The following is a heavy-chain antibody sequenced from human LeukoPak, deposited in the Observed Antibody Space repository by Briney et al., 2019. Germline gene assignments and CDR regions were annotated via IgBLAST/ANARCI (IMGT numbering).Heavy chain of an antibody. Sequence: GRSLRLSCAASGFTFSSYAMHWVRQAPGKGLEWVAVISYDGSNKYYADSVKGRFTISRGNSKNTLYLQMNSLRAEDTAVYYCARLAVAFRLWRYYFDYWGQGTLVTVSS. CDR3: ARLAVAFRLWRYYFDY. V-gene: IGHV3-30*04. CDR2: ISYDGSNK. J-gene: IGHJ4*02. CDR1: GFTFSSYA. D-gene: IGHD6-19*01.